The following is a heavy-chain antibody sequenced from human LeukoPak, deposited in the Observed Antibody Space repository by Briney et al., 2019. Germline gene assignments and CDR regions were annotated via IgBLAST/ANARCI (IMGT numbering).Heavy chain of an antibody. D-gene: IGHD3-16*01. V-gene: IGHV3-53*01. J-gene: IGHJ5*02. Sequence: GGSLRLSCAASGFTVSSNYMSWVRQAPGKGLEWVSVIYSGGSTYYADSVKGRFTISRDNSKNTLYLRMNSLRAEDTAVYYCARDPGGNWFDPWGQGTLVTVSS. CDR1: GFTVSSNY. CDR2: IYSGGST. CDR3: ARDPGGNWFDP.